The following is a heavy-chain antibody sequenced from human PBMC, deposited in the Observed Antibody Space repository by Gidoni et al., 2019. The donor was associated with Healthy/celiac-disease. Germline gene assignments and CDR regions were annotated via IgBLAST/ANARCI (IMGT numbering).Heavy chain of an antibody. J-gene: IGHJ6*02. CDR1: GGSIISGVYY. CDR2: IYYSGST. Sequence: QVQLQESGPGLVKPSKTLSLTCTVSGGSIISGVYYWIWIRQPPGKGLEWIGYIYYSGSTYYNPSLKSRVTISVDTSKNQFSLKLSSVTAADTAVYYCARVTPEKAYDYVWAMGGMDVWGQGTTVTVSS. V-gene: IGHV4-30-4*01. D-gene: IGHD3-16*01. CDR3: ARVTPEKAYDYVWAMGGMDV.